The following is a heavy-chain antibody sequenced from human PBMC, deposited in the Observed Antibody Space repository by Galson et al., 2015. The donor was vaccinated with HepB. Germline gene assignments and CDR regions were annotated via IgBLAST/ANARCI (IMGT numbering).Heavy chain of an antibody. CDR1: GFSFSYFP. V-gene: IGHV3-30*04. CDR3: VRPRGAGAGDYQNWYFDL. Sequence: SLRLSCAASGFSFSYFPMHWVRQAPGKGLDWVAVISYTGKYTNYADSGMGRFTISRDNSKNALYLQMNSLRLEDTALYYCVRPRGAGAGDYQNWYFDLWGRGTLVTVSS. J-gene: IGHJ2*01. CDR2: ISYTGKYT. D-gene: IGHD4-17*01.